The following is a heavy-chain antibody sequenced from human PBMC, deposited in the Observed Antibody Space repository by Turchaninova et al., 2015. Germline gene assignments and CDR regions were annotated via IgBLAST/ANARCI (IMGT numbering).Heavy chain of an antibody. CDR2: IKQDGSEK. J-gene: IGHJ6*02. CDR3: AREPLKYYGMDV. Sequence: SWVRQAPGKGPEWVANIKQDGSEKYYVDSVKGRFTISRDNGKNSLYLQVNSLRAEDTAVYYCAREPLKYYGMDVWGQGTTVTVSS. V-gene: IGHV3-7*03.